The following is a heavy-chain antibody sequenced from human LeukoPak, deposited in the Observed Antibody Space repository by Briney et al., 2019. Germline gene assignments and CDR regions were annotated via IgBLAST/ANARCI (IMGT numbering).Heavy chain of an antibody. CDR2: FDPEDGET. CDR1: GYTLTQLA. V-gene: IGHV1-24*01. J-gene: IGHJ4*02. Sequence: ASVKVSCKVSGYTLTQLAMHWVRQAPGKGLEWMGGFDPEDGETVYAQKFQDRVAMTEDTSTDTANMELTSLASEDTAVYYCATQARGYLYYWGQETLVTVSS. D-gene: IGHD5-12*01. CDR3: ATQARGYLYY.